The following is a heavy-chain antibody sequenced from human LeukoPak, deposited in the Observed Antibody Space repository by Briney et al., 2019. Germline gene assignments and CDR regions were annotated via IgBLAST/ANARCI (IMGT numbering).Heavy chain of an antibody. J-gene: IGHJ4*02. CDR1: GGSISSYY. Sequence: KPSETLSLTCTVSGGSISSYYWSWIRQPPGKGLEWIGYIYYSGSTNYNPSLKSRVTISVDTSKNQFSLKLISVTAADTAVYYCARTPNDGSGYYVFWGQGTLVTVSS. CDR2: IYYSGST. CDR3: ARTPNDGSGYYVF. D-gene: IGHD3-22*01. V-gene: IGHV4-59*01.